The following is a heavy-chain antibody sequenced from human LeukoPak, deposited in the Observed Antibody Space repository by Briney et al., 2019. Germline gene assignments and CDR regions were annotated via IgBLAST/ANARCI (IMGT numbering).Heavy chain of an antibody. D-gene: IGHD3-9*01. CDR3: ARAGYDILTGYSYYFDY. V-gene: IGHV3-21*01. Sequence: GGSLRLSCAASGFTFSSHSMNWVRQAPGKGLEWVSFISSSSNYIYYADSVEGRFTISRDNAKNSLYLQMNSLRAEDTAVYYCARAGYDILTGYSYYFDYWGQGTLVTVS. CDR2: ISSSSNYI. CDR1: GFTFSSHS. J-gene: IGHJ4*02.